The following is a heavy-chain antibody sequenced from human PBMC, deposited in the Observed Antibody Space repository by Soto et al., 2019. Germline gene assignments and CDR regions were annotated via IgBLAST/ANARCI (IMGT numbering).Heavy chain of an antibody. J-gene: IGHJ4*02. V-gene: IGHV4-59*01. CDR2: IYYSGST. CDR1: GVSISSYY. D-gene: IGHD3-16*02. CDR3: ARTVIGGFDY. Sequence: SETLSLTCTVSGVSISSYYWSWIRQPPGKGLEWIAYIYYSGSTNYNPSLKSRVAISGDTSKNQFSLKLSSVTAADTAVYYCARTVIGGFDYWGQGTLVTVSS.